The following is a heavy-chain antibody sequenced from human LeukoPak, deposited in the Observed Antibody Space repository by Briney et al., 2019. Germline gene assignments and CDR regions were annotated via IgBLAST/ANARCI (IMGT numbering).Heavy chain of an antibody. CDR2: ISGSGGST. CDR3: AKDDYDILTGYSDEGY. V-gene: IGHV3-23*01. Sequence: GGPLRLSCAASGFTFSSYAMSWVRQAPGKGLEWVSAISGSGGSTYYADSVKGRFTISRDNSKNTLYLQMNSLRAEDTAVYYCAKDDYDILTGYSDEGYWGQGTLVTVSS. D-gene: IGHD3-9*01. CDR1: GFTFSSYA. J-gene: IGHJ4*02.